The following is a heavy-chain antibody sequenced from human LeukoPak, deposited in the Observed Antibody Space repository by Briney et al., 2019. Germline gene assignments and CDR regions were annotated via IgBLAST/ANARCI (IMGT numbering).Heavy chain of an antibody. CDR2: SNYSGGQK. CDR1: GFTFKNCA. Sequence: GGSLRLSCVASGFTFKNCAMSWVRQAPGKGVEWVSGSNYSGGQKYYADCVKGRFTISRDSSKNPLSLQMNSLTTEDTAVYYCAKDDSMTLDHFDYWGQGALVTVSS. CDR3: AKDDSMTLDHFDY. V-gene: IGHV3-23*01. J-gene: IGHJ4*02. D-gene: IGHD4-11*01.